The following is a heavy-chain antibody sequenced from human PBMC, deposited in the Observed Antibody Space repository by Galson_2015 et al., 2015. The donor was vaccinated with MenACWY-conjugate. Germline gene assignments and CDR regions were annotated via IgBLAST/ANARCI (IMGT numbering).Heavy chain of an antibody. V-gene: IGHV4-59*01. Sequence: ETLSLTCTVSGCSISSYYWSWIRQPPGKGLEWIGYIYYSGSTNYNPSLKSRVTISVDTSKNQFSLKLSSVTAADTAVYYCATRRDGYNSGAFDIWGQGTMVTVSS. CDR1: GCSISSYY. CDR3: ATRRDGYNSGAFDI. CDR2: IYYSGST. J-gene: IGHJ3*02. D-gene: IGHD5-24*01.